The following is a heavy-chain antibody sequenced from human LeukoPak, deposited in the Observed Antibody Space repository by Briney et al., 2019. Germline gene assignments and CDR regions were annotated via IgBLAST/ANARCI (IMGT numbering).Heavy chain of an antibody. D-gene: IGHD2-2*01. J-gene: IGHJ6*03. CDR2: IYTSGNT. CDR3: ERVGNIVVGDYYYMDV. V-gene: IGHV4-4*08. Sequence: PSETLSLTCTVSGGSISSYYWSWIRQPPGKGLEWIGYIYTSGNTNYNPSLKSRVTMSVDTSKNQFSLKLNSVTAADTAVYYCERVGNIVVGDYYYMDVWGKGTTVTVSS. CDR1: GGSISSYY.